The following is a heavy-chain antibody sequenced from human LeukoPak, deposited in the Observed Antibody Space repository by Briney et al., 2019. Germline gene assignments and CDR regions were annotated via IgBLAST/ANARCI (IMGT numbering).Heavy chain of an antibody. J-gene: IGHJ6*02. V-gene: IGHV3-21*01. CDR2: ISSSSSYI. D-gene: IGHD2-2*01. Sequence: GGSPRLSCAASGFTFSSYWMSRVRQAPGKGLEWVSSISSSSSYIYYADSVKGRFTISRDNAKNSLYLQMNSLRAEDTAVYYCARDLMVVVVPAAITDYYGMDVWGQGTTVTVSS. CDR3: ARDLMVVVVPAAITDYYGMDV. CDR1: GFTFSSYW.